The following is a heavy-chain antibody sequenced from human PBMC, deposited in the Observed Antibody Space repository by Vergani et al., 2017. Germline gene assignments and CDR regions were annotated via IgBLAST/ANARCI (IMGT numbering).Heavy chain of an antibody. D-gene: IGHD2-15*01. V-gene: IGHV7-4-1*02. CDR2: INSNSGNP. CDR1: GYTFTNYA. Sequence: QVQLVQSGSEVKKPGASVKVSCRASGYTFTNYALNWVRQAPGQGLEWMGWINSNSGNPTYAQGFTGRFVFSLDSSVSTSYLQINSLQPEDTAVYYCVRTRSGSCNGESCYSGWFDPWGQGALVTVSS. CDR3: VRTRSGSCNGESCYSGWFDP. J-gene: IGHJ5*02.